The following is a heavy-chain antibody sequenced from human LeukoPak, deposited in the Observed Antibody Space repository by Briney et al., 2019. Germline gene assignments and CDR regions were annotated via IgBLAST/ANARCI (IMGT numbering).Heavy chain of an antibody. Sequence: GGSLRLSCAASGFTVSSNYMSWVRQAPGKGLEWVSVIYSGGSTYYADSMKGRFTISRHNSKNTLYLQMNSLRAEDTAVYYCARTVTMVRGVIAEYNWFDPWGQGTLVTVSS. CDR2: IYSGGST. D-gene: IGHD3-10*01. CDR1: GFTVSSNY. J-gene: IGHJ5*02. CDR3: ARTVTMVRGVIAEYNWFDP. V-gene: IGHV3-53*04.